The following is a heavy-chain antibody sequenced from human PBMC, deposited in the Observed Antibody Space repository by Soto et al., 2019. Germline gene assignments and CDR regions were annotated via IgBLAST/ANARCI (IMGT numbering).Heavy chain of an antibody. J-gene: IGHJ4*02. CDR2: IGGSGDTI. Sequence: LRLSCAASGFTFKNNAVSWVRQAPGRGLEYVSGIGGSGDTIKYADSVKGRFTISRDNSKNTLYLQMNSLRAEDTALYYCAKMTRGIMITRYIDYWGQGTRVTVSS. CDR3: AKMTRGIMITRYIDY. CDR1: GFTFKNNA. V-gene: IGHV3-23*01. D-gene: IGHD3-16*01.